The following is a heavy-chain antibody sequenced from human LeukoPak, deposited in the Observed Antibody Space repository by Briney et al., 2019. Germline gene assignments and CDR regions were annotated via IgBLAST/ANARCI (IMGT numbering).Heavy chain of an antibody. Sequence: GGSLRLSCAASGFTFDDYAMHWVRQAPGKGLEWVSGISWNSGSIVYADSVKGRFTISRDNAKNSLYLQMNSLRAEDTALYYCAKRGNYGEYVDAFDIWGQGTMVTVSS. CDR1: GFTFDDYA. CDR3: AKRGNYGEYVDAFDI. J-gene: IGHJ3*02. CDR2: ISWNSGSI. V-gene: IGHV3-9*01. D-gene: IGHD4-17*01.